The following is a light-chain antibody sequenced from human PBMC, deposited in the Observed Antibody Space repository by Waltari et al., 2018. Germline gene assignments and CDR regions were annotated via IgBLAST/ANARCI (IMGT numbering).Light chain of an antibody. Sequence: QAVVTQEPSLTVSPGGTVTLTCGSSTGAATSGHYPYWFQQKPGQVPMTRIYDASNKHSWTPARFSGSLLGGKAALTLSGAQPEDEADYYCLLYYGGARVFGGGTKLTVL. J-gene: IGLJ3*02. V-gene: IGLV7-46*01. CDR3: LLYYGGARV. CDR2: DAS. CDR1: TGAATSGHY.